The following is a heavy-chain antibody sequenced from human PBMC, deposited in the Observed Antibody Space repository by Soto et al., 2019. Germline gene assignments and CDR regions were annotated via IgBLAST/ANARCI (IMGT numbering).Heavy chain of an antibody. CDR2: ISSSSTI. CDR1: GFTFSSYS. V-gene: IGHV3-48*02. J-gene: IGHJ3*02. Sequence: EVQLVESGGGLVQPGGSLRLSCAASGFTFSSYSMNWVRQAPGKGLEWVSYISSSSTIYYADSVKGRFTISRDNAKNSLYLQMNSLRDEDTAVYYCARALRQWLADAFDIWGQGTMVTVTS. CDR3: ARALRQWLADAFDI. D-gene: IGHD6-19*01.